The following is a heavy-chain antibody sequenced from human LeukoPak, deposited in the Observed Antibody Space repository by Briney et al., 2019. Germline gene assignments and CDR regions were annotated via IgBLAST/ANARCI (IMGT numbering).Heavy chain of an antibody. CDR1: GDSISSSSYY. V-gene: IGHV4-39*01. J-gene: IGHJ5*02. CDR3: ARRTLGKDWFDP. D-gene: IGHD1-7*01. CDR2: IFYSGKT. Sequence: SETLSLTCTVSGDSISSSSYYWGWIRQPPGNGLEWIGIIFYSGKTYYNPSLKSRVTISVDTSKNQFSLKRSSVSAADTAVYYCARRTLGKDWFDPWGQGTLVTVSS.